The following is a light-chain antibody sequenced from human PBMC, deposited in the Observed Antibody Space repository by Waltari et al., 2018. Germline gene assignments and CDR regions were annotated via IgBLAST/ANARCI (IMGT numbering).Light chain of an antibody. CDR1: ALPKKH. J-gene: IGLJ2*01. CDR2: EDS. V-gene: IGLV3-10*01. CDR3: YSTDSSGTQRV. Sequence: SYELTQPPSVSVSRGQAARITCSGDALPKKHAYWYQQKSGQAPVLVIYEDSNRPSGIPERFSGSSSGTTATLTLSGAQVEDEGDYYCYSTDSSGTQRVFGGGTKLTVL.